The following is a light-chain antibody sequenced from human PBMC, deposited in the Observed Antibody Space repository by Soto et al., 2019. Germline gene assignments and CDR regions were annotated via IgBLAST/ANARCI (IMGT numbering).Light chain of an antibody. CDR2: NNN. Sequence: QSVLTQSPSASGTPGQRDTISCSGSSSNIGSNYVYWYQQLPGAAPKLLIYNNNQRPSGVPDRFSGSKSATSASLALSGLRSEDETDYYCSAWDDSLRGYVFGTGPKVTVL. CDR3: SAWDDSLRGYV. J-gene: IGLJ1*01. CDR1: SSNIGSNY. V-gene: IGLV1-47*02.